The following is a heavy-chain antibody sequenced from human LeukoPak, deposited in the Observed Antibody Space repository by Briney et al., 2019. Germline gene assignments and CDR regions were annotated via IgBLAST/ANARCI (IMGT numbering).Heavy chain of an antibody. Sequence: SQTLSLTCPISGDSVSSYSAAWSWIRQSPSRGLEWLGRTYYRSKWYNDYAVSVKSRITINPDTSKNQFSLQLTSVTPEDTAVYYCARSGGHDAFDIWGQGTMVTVSS. D-gene: IGHD4-23*01. J-gene: IGHJ3*02. CDR2: TYYRSKWYN. V-gene: IGHV6-1*01. CDR1: GDSVSSYSAA. CDR3: ARSGGHDAFDI.